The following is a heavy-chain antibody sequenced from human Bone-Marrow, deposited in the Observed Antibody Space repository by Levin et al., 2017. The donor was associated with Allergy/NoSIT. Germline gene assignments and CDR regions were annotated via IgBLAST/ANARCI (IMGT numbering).Heavy chain of an antibody. J-gene: IGHJ5*02. CDR2: INHSGST. V-gene: IGHV4-34*01. D-gene: IGHD1-26*01. CDR3: ARTCPPESEPEEDDP. Sequence: SETLSLTCAVYGGSFSGYYWSWIRQPPGKGLEWIGEINHSGSTNYNPSLKSRVTISVDTSKNQFSLKLSSVTAADTAVYYCARTCPPESEPEEDDPWGQGTLVTVSS. CDR1: GGSFSGYY.